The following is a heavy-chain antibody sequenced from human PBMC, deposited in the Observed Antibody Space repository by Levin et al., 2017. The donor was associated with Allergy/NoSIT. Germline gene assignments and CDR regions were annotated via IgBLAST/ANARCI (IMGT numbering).Heavy chain of an antibody. D-gene: IGHD3-22*01. V-gene: IGHV4-30-2*01. J-gene: IGHJ5*02. CDR1: GGSISSGGYS. Sequence: SETLSLTCAVSGGSISSGGYSWSWIRQPPGKGLEWIGYIYHSGSTYYNPSLKSRVTISVDRSKNQFSLKLSSVTAADTAVYYCARGGYYYVWFDPWGQGTLVTVSS. CDR2: IYHSGST. CDR3: ARGGYYYVWFDP.